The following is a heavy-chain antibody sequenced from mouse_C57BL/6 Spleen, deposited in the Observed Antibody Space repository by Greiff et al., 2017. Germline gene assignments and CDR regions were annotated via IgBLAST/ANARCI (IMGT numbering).Heavy chain of an antibody. D-gene: IGHD2-5*01. J-gene: IGHJ4*01. Sequence: VQLQQSGPVLVKPGASVKMSCKASGYTFTDYYMNWVKQSHGKSLEWIGGINPYNGGTSYNQKFKGKDTLTVDKSSSTAYMELNSLTSEDSAVYYCARIVYYSNLYSIDIWGQGTSVTAS. CDR1: GYTFTDYY. CDR3: ARIVYYSNLYSIDI. CDR2: INPYNGGT. V-gene: IGHV1-19*01.